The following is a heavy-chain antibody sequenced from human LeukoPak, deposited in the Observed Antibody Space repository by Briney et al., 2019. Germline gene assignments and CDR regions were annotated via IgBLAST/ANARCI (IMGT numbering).Heavy chain of an antibody. V-gene: IGHV1-24*01. Sequence: GASVTVSCKASGGTFSSYAISWVRQAPGQGLEWMGGFDPEDGETIYAQKFQGRVTMTEDTSTDTAYMELSSLRSEDTAVYYCATRPYSSSWYSRWFDPWGQGTLVTVSS. D-gene: IGHD6-13*01. J-gene: IGHJ5*02. CDR3: ATRPYSSSWYSRWFDP. CDR1: GGTFSSYA. CDR2: FDPEDGET.